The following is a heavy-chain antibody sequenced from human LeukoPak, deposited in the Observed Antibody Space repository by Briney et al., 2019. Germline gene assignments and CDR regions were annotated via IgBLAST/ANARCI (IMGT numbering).Heavy chain of an antibody. D-gene: IGHD4-17*01. CDR3: GRAGYGDYPYFDY. J-gene: IGHJ4*02. CDR2: ISNNGGST. Sequence: GGSLRLSCAASGFTFSSYAMYWVRQAPGKGLEYVSGISNNGGSTYYANSVKGRFTISRDNSKNTLYLQMGSLRAEDMAVYYCGRAGYGDYPYFDYWGQGTLVTVSS. CDR1: GFTFSSYA. V-gene: IGHV3-64*01.